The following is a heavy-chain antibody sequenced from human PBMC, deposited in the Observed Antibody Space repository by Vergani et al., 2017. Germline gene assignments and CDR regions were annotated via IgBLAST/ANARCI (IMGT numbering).Heavy chain of an antibody. V-gene: IGHV1-8*03. Sequence: QVQLVQSGAEVKKPGASVKLSCKASGYSFTTYDINWVRQALGHGLVWVGWINPNSGNTGYARRFEGRVTITRDTAISTAYMELSGLYSDDTAVYYCTRGLPRTLTTETYYFDDWGQGTLVSVSP. D-gene: IGHD1-14*01. J-gene: IGHJ4*02. CDR3: TRGLPRTLTTETYYFDD. CDR2: INPNSGNT. CDR1: GYSFTTYD.